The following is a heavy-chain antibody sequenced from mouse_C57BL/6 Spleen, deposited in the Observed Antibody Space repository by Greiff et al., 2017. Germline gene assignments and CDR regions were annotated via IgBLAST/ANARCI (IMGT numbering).Heavy chain of an antibody. D-gene: IGHD2-5*01. CDR1: GFTFSDYY. J-gene: IGHJ1*03. V-gene: IGHV5-16*01. CDR2: INYDGSST. Sequence: DVKLVESEGGLVQPGSSMKLSCTASGFTFSDYYMAWVRQVPEKGLEWVANINYDGSSTYYLDSLKSRFIISRDNAKNILYLQMSSLKSEDTATYYCARDRSNYTSFDVWGTGTTVTVSS. CDR3: ARDRSNYTSFDV.